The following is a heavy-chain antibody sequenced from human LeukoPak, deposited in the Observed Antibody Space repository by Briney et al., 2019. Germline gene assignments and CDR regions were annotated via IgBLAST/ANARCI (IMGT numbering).Heavy chain of an antibody. D-gene: IGHD4-17*01. CDR3: ASYGP. V-gene: IGHV4-39*07. Sequence: SETLSLTCSVSGDSIESVSSYWGWVRQPPGKGLEWIGEIYHTGSTNYNPSLKNRVTMSVDKSRNQFSLKLSSVTAADTAMYFCASYGPWGPGSLVTVSS. CDR1: GDSIESVSSY. J-gene: IGHJ5*02. CDR2: IYHTGST.